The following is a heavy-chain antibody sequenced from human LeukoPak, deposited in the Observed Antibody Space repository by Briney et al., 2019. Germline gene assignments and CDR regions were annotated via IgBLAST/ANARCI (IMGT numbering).Heavy chain of an antibody. Sequence: GGSLRLSCAASGFTFSIYAMSWVRQAPGKGLEWVSAISGTGGSTYYEGYVKGRFNISRDNSKNTLYLKMSSLRAEETALYYCAKDFPSGTYWRGDFDYWGQGTLVTVSS. CDR3: AKDFPSGTYWRGDFDY. V-gene: IGHV3-23*01. CDR2: ISGTGGST. J-gene: IGHJ4*02. CDR1: GFTFSIYA. D-gene: IGHD1-26*01.